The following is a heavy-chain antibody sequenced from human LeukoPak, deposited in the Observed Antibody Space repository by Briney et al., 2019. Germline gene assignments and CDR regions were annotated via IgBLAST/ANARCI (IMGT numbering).Heavy chain of an antibody. J-gene: IGHJ4*02. Sequence: PSETLSLTCTVSGGSISSYYWSWIRQPPGKGLEWIGYIYYSGSTNYNPSLKSRVTISVDTSKNQFSLKLSSVTAADTAVYYCARHSLWPGVYFDYWGQGTLVTVSS. D-gene: IGHD2-21*01. V-gene: IGHV4-59*08. CDR2: IYYSGST. CDR3: ARHSLWPGVYFDY. CDR1: GGSISSYY.